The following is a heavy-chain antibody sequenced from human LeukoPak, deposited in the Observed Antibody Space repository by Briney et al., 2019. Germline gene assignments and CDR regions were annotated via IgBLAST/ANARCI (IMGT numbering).Heavy chain of an antibody. Sequence: PGGSLRLSCAASGFTFSSYWMSWVRQAPGKGLEWVANIKQDGSEKYYVDSVKGRFTISRDNSKNTLYLQMGSLRAEDMAVYYCARDQHYDFWSGPYYFGYWGQGTLVTVSS. D-gene: IGHD3-3*01. CDR1: GFTFSSYW. CDR2: IKQDGSEK. V-gene: IGHV3-7*01. CDR3: ARDQHYDFWSGPYYFGY. J-gene: IGHJ4*02.